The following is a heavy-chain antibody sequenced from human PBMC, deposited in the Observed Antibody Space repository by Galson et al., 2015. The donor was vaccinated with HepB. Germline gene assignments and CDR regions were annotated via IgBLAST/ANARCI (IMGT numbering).Heavy chain of an antibody. Sequence: QSGAEVKKPGESLKISCQASEYSFSTYWIGWVRQTPGKGLEWVGIIYPGDSESRYSPSLQGQVSISVDKSINTAYLHWSSLKASDSAMYYCARHLPHAAAGTFGYYYGMDVWGQGTTVTVSS. CDR3: ARHLPHAAAGTFGYYYGMDV. J-gene: IGHJ6*02. CDR2: IYPGDSES. D-gene: IGHD6-13*01. V-gene: IGHV5-51*06. CDR1: EYSFSTYW.